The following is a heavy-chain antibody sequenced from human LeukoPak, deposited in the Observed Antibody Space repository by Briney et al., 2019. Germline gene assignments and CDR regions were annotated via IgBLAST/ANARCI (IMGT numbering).Heavy chain of an antibody. J-gene: IGHJ4*02. D-gene: IGHD3-22*01. CDR1: GFTFSNYW. Sequence: GGSLRLSCAASGFTFSNYWMSWVRQAPGKGLEWVANIKQDGSEKYYVDSVKGRFTISRDNAKNSLYLQMNSLRAEDTAVYYCASTDYYDSSAPPDYWGQGTLVTVSS. CDR2: IKQDGSEK. CDR3: ASTDYYDSSAPPDY. V-gene: IGHV3-7*01.